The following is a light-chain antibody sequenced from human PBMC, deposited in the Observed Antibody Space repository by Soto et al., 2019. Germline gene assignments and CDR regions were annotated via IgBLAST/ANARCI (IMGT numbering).Light chain of an antibody. J-gene: IGKJ4*01. V-gene: IGKV3-11*01. CDR3: QQRSDWPYT. CDR1: QSVGTY. Sequence: EIVLTQSPATLSLSPGERATLSCRASQSVGTYFAWYQQKTGQAPRLLIYDSSNRATGIPARFSGSGSGTDFTLTISSLEPEDFAEYYCQQRSDWPYTFGGGTKVEIK. CDR2: DSS.